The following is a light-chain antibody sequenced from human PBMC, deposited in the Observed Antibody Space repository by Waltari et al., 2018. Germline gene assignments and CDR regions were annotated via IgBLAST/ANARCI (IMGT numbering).Light chain of an antibody. J-gene: IGLJ2*01. Sequence: QSVLTQPPSVSGAPGQRVTIPCTGSSSTIGAGYDVPWYQQLPGTAPKPPIYGNSNRPSGVPDRFSGSKSGTSASLAITGLQAEDEADYYCQSYDSSLSVVVFGGGTKLTVL. CDR3: QSYDSSLSVVV. CDR1: SSTIGAGYD. CDR2: GNS. V-gene: IGLV1-40*01.